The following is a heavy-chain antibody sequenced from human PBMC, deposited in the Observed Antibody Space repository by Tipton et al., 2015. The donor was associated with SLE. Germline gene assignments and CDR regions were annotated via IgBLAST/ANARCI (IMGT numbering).Heavy chain of an antibody. CDR1: GFSLSDFY. Sequence: GSLRLSCAASGFSLSDFYMIWVRQAPGKGLQWISFISAGGTSINYADAVRGRFTISRDNAKNSLYLQMNSLRAEDTAIYYCARDPRYVFEIWGRGTMVTVSS. V-gene: IGHV3-11*04. J-gene: IGHJ3*02. CDR2: ISAGGTSI. CDR3: ARDPRYVFEI.